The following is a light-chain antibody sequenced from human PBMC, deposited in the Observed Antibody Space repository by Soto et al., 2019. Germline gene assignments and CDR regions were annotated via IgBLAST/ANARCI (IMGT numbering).Light chain of an antibody. CDR3: FSYTTSSTYV. J-gene: IGLJ1*01. Sequence: QSALTHPASVSGSPGQSITISCTGTSGDVGAYNHVSWYQHRPGRAPKLMIYDVSDRPSGVSNRFSGSKSDNTASLTISGLQAEDEADYYCFSYTTSSTYVFGTGTKVTVL. CDR2: DVS. CDR1: SGDVGAYNH. V-gene: IGLV2-14*03.